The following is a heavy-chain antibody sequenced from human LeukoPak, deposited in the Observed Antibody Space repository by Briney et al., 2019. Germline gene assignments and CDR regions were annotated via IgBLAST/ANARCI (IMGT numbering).Heavy chain of an antibody. J-gene: IGHJ4*02. Sequence: ASVKVSCKASGYTFTGYYMHWVRQALGQGLEWMGWINPNSGGTNYAQKFQGRVTMTRDTSISTAYMELSRLRSDDTAVYYCARGYCSGGSCYNYFDYWGQGTLVTVSS. V-gene: IGHV1-2*02. D-gene: IGHD2-15*01. CDR3: ARGYCSGGSCYNYFDY. CDR1: GYTFTGYY. CDR2: INPNSGGT.